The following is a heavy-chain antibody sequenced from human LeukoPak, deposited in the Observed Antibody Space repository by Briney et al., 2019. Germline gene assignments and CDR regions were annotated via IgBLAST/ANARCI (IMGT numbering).Heavy chain of an antibody. CDR1: GFTFSSYD. V-gene: IGHV3-23*01. D-gene: IGHD5-18*01. CDR3: ARKAGGYKYFDY. Sequence: QPGGSLRLSCEASGFTFSSYDMRWVRQAPGKGLEWVSTISGSGGGTYYADSVRGRFTISRDNSKNTLYLQMNSLRAEDTAKYYCARKAGGYKYFDYWGQGTLVTVSS. CDR2: ISGSGGGT. J-gene: IGHJ4*02.